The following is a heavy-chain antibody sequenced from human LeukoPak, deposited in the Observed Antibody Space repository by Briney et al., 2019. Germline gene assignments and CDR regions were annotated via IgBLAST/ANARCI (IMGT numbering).Heavy chain of an antibody. D-gene: IGHD2-21*02. CDR1: GYTFTSNG. CDR2: INAGNGNT. CDR3: ARGTLIAYCGGDCYGSFDY. Sequence: GASVTVSCKASGYTFTSNGVHRVRQAPGQGLEWMGWINAGNGNTKYSQKFQGRVTITADESTSTAYMELSSLRSEDTAVYYCARGTLIAYCGGDCYGSFDYWGQGTLVTVSS. J-gene: IGHJ4*02. V-gene: IGHV1-3*01.